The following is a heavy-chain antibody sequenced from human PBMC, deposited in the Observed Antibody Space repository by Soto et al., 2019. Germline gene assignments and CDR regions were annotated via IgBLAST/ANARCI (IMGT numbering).Heavy chain of an antibody. CDR2: ISYDGSNK. CDR3: ARDGKGAAYTHGPYYFDY. CDR1: GFTFSSYA. J-gene: IGHJ4*02. Sequence: PGGSLRLSCAASGFTFSSYAMHWVRQAPGKGLEGVAVISYDGSNKYYADSVKGRFTISRDNAMRSLFLHMNSLRDEDTAVYYCARDGKGAAYTHGPYYFDYWGQGALVTV. D-gene: IGHD1-1*01. V-gene: IGHV3-30-3*01.